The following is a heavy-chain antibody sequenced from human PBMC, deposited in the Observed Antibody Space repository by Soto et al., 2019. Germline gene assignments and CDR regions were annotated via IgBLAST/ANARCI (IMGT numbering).Heavy chain of an antibody. V-gene: IGHV3-30-3*01. D-gene: IGHD2-15*01. CDR3: AREATPSLLLVYYYYGMDV. Sequence: GGSLRLSCAASGFTFSSYAMHWVRQAPGKGLEWVAVISYDGSNKYYADSVKGRFTISRDNSKNTLYLQMNSLRAEDTAVYYCAREATPSLLLVYYYYGMDVWGQGTTVTVSS. CDR2: ISYDGSNK. CDR1: GFTFSSYA. J-gene: IGHJ6*02.